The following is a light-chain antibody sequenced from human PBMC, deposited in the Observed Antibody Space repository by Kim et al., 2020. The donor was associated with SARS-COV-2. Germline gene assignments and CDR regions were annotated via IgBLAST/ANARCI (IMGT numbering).Light chain of an antibody. J-gene: IGKJ1*01. CDR2: KTS. V-gene: IGKV1-5*03. CDR1: QSVSPS. Sequence: ASVGDTVTITCRASQSVSPSLAWYQHKPGKAPHLLIYKTSASATGVPYRFSGSGSGTEFTLTITNLQPDDFATYYCLQYKTYTRTFGQGTKVDIK. CDR3: LQYKTYTRT.